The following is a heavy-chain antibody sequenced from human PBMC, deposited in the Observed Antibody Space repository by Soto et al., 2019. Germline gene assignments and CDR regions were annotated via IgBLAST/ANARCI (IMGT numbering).Heavy chain of an antibody. J-gene: IGHJ6*02. D-gene: IGHD3-3*01. Sequence: PSETLSLTCTVSGGSISSGGYYWSWIRQHPGKGLEWIGYIYYSGSTYYNPSLKSRVTISVDTSKNQFSLKLSSVTAADTAVYYCARGFFPNDGMDGWGQGTTVTVSS. CDR3: ARGFFPNDGMDG. CDR2: IYYSGST. CDR1: GGSISSGGYY. V-gene: IGHV4-31*03.